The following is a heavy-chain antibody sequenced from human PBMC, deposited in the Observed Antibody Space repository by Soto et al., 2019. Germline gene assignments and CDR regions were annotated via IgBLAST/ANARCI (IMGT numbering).Heavy chain of an antibody. CDR3: ARDRIAVAGTSVLYYYGMDV. J-gene: IGHJ6*02. CDR2: INPNSGGT. CDR1: GYTFTGYY. Sequence: ASVKVSCKASGYTFTGYYMHWVRQAPGQGLEWMGWINPNSGGTNYAQKFQGWVTMTRDTSISTAYMEPSRLRSDDTAVYYCARDRIAVAGTSVLYYYGMDVWGQGTTVTVSS. V-gene: IGHV1-2*04. D-gene: IGHD6-19*01.